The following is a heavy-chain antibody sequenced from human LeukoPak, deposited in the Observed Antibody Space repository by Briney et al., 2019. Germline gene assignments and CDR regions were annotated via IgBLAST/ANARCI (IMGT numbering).Heavy chain of an antibody. V-gene: IGHV3-48*04. J-gene: IGHJ6*02. D-gene: IGHD3-9*01. CDR1: GFTLSSYS. CDR2: ISITSDTI. CDR3: TRDLMDYDVSTGLHHYYMDV. Sequence: PGGSLRLSCAASGFTLSSYSMNWVRQAPGKGLEWVPYISITSDTIYYADSVKGRFTISRDNAKNSLYLQMNTLRVEDTAVYYCTRDLMDYDVSTGLHHYYMDVWGQGTTVTVSS.